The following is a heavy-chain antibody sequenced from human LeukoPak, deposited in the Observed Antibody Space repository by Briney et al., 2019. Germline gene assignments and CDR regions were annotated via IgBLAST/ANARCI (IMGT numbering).Heavy chain of an antibody. CDR3: ARGGYYYDSSGYYPLDY. Sequence: GGSLRLSCAASGFTFDDYGMSWVRQAPGKGLEWVSGINWNGGSTGYADSMKGRFTISRDNAKNSLYLQMTSLRAEDTALYYCARGGYYYDSSGYYPLDYWGQGTLVTVSS. V-gene: IGHV3-20*04. CDR1: GFTFDDYG. D-gene: IGHD3-22*01. CDR2: INWNGGST. J-gene: IGHJ4*02.